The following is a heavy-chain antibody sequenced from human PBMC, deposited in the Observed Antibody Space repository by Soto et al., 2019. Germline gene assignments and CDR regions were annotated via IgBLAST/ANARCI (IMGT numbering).Heavy chain of an antibody. V-gene: IGHV1-3*01. Sequence: GASVKVSCKASGYTFTSYAMHWVRQAPGQRLEWMGWINAGNGNTKYSQKFQGRVTITRDTSASTAYMELSSLRSEDTAVYYCARGTEGAAAGRHQYYYYYYYMDVWGKGTTVTVSS. CDR3: ARGTEGAAAGRHQYYYYYYYMDV. CDR1: GYTFTSYA. CDR2: INAGNGNT. D-gene: IGHD6-13*01. J-gene: IGHJ6*03.